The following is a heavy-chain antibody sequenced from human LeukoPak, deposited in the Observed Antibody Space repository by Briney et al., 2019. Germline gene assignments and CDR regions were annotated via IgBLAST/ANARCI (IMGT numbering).Heavy chain of an antibody. Sequence: GGSLRLSCVASGFTFRSCAMSWVRQAPGKGLEWVSAISPNSSTKKYADSVKGRFTISRDNSKNTLYLQMNSLTAEDTAVYYCATEDNDDYYTFDYWGQGTLVTVSS. CDR2: ISPNSSTK. D-gene: IGHD3-22*01. J-gene: IGHJ4*02. V-gene: IGHV3-23*01. CDR3: ATEDNDDYYTFDY. CDR1: GFTFRSCA.